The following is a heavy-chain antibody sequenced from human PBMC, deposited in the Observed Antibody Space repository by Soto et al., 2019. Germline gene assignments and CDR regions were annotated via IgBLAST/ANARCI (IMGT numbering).Heavy chain of an antibody. CDR1: GFTFSSYA. J-gene: IGHJ4*02. Sequence: GGSLRLSCAASGFTFSSYAMSWVRQAPGKGLEWVSAISGSGGSTYYADSVKGRFTISRDNSKNTLYLQMNSLRAEDTAVYYCAKDLSIAAARIYYFDYWGQGTLVTVSS. CDR3: AKDLSIAAARIYYFDY. CDR2: ISGSGGST. V-gene: IGHV3-23*01. D-gene: IGHD6-13*01.